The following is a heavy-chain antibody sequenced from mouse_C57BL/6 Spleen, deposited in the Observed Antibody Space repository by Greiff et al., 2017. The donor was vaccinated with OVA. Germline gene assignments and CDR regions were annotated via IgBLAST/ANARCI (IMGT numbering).Heavy chain of an antibody. CDR2: IHPNSGST. J-gene: IGHJ4*01. CDR1: GYTFTSYW. D-gene: IGHD1-1*01. Sequence: QVQLQQPGAELVKPGASVKLSCKASGYTFTSYWMHWVKQRPGQGLEWIGMIHPNSGSTNYNEKFKSKATLTVDKSSSTAYMQLSSLTSEDSAVYYCARRLITTVVAHYYAMDYWGQGTSVTVSS. CDR3: ARRLITTVVAHYYAMDY. V-gene: IGHV1-64*01.